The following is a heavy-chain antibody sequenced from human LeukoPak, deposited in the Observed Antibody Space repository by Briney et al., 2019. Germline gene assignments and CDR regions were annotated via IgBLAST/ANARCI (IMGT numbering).Heavy chain of an antibody. V-gene: IGHV3-21*01. CDR2: ISSSSSYI. D-gene: IGHD2-2*01. CDR1: GFTFSSYS. CDR3: ARALTDFIVVVPAAISYGYGMDV. J-gene: IGHJ6*02. Sequence: GGSLRLFCAASGFTFSSYSMNWVRQAPGKGLEWVSSISSSSSYIYYADSVKGRFTISRDNAKNSLYLQMNSLRAEDTAVYYCARALTDFIVVVPAAISYGYGMDVWGQGTTVTVSS.